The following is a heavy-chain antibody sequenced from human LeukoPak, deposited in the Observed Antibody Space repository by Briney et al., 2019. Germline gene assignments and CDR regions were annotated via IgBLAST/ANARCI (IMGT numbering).Heavy chain of an antibody. CDR2: IRYNGSKT. V-gene: IGHV3-30*02. Sequence: GGSLRLSCVASGFTFTIYGMHWVRKPPAKGPEWVAVIRYNGSKTYHPDSVKSRFIISRDTSKNTLYLQMNSLRPEDTAVYYCAKDVRGEAAAQDYWGQGTLVTVSS. CDR3: AKDVRGEAAAQDY. J-gene: IGHJ4*02. CDR1: GFTFTIYG. D-gene: IGHD6-13*01.